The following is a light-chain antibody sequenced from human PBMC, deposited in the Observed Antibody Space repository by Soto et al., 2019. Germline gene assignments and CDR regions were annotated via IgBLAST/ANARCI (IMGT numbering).Light chain of an antibody. Sequence: DIKLTQSPSFLSGAVGDRVTITCRASQSISSFLTWYQQKAGKAPKLLIYAASSLQSGVPSRFSGSGSGTDFTLTISSLQPEDFASYYCQQRFSTPPTFGQGTKVDIK. V-gene: IGKV1-39*01. CDR3: QQRFSTPPT. CDR2: AAS. CDR1: QSISSF. J-gene: IGKJ1*01.